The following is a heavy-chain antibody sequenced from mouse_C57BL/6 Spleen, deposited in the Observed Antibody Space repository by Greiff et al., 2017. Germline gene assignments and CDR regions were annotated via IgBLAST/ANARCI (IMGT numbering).Heavy chain of an antibody. Sequence: QVQLQQPGAELVKPGASVKMSCKASGYTFTSYWITWVKQRPGQGLEWIGDIYPGSGSTNYNEKFKSKATLTVDTSSSTAYMQLSSLTSEDSAVYYCARRKLGLRFLDYWGQGTTLTVSS. D-gene: IGHD1-1*01. V-gene: IGHV1-55*01. CDR1: GYTFTSYW. CDR3: ARRKLGLRFLDY. J-gene: IGHJ2*01. CDR2: IYPGSGST.